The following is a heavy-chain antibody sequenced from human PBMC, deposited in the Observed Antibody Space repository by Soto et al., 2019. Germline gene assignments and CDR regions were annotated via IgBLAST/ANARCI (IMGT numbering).Heavy chain of an antibody. CDR3: AQVLYTEWLLPEYYFDY. Sequence: EVQLLESGGGLVQPGGSLRLSCAASGFTFSSYAMSWVRQAPGKGLEWVSAISGSGGSTYYADSVKGRFTISRDNSKNTLYLQMNSLRAEDTAVYYCAQVLYTEWLLPEYYFDYWGQGTLVTVSS. CDR1: GFTFSSYA. CDR2: ISGSGGST. D-gene: IGHD3-22*01. V-gene: IGHV3-23*01. J-gene: IGHJ4*02.